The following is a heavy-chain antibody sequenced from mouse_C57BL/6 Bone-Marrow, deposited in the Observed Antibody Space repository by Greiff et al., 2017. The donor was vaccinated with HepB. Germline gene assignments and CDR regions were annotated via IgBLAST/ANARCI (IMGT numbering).Heavy chain of an antibody. CDR2: IHPNSGST. Sequence: QVQLQQPGAELVKPGASVKLSCEASGYTFTSYWMHWVKQRPGQGLEWIGMIHPNSGSTNYNEKFKSKATLTVDKSSSTAYMQLSSLTSEDSAVYYCARRGLRRIFDYWGQGTTLTVSS. CDR1: GYTFTSYW. V-gene: IGHV1-64*01. J-gene: IGHJ2*01. CDR3: ARRGLRRIFDY. D-gene: IGHD2-4*01.